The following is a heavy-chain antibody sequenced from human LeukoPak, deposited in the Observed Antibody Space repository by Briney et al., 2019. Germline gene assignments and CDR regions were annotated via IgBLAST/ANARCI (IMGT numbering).Heavy chain of an antibody. CDR1: GFTFSSFT. Sequence: PGGSLRLSCAASGFTFSSFTMTWVRQAPGKGLEWVSSITSTSSFLYYADSVKGRFTISRDNAENSLYLQMSSLRAEDTAVYYCARDPTDFDSWGQGTLVTVSS. D-gene: IGHD4-11*01. CDR2: ITSTSSFL. J-gene: IGHJ4*02. V-gene: IGHV3-21*01. CDR3: ARDPTDFDS.